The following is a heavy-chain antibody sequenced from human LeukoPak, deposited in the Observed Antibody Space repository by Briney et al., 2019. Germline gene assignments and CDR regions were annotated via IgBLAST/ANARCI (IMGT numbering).Heavy chain of an antibody. CDR1: GFTFSSSG. D-gene: IGHD6-13*01. CDR3: AVQRTLWQQVLDH. CDR2: IRYDGSNK. V-gene: IGHV3-30*02. Sequence: GGSLRLSCAASGFTFSSSGMHWVRQAPGKGLEWVTFIRYDGSNKYYADSVKGRFTISRDNSKNTLYLQMNSLRAEDTAVYYCAVQRTLWQQVLDHWGQGTLVTVSS. J-gene: IGHJ4*02.